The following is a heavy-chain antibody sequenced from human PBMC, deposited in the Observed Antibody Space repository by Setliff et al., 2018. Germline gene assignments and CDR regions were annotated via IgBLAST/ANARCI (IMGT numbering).Heavy chain of an antibody. CDR3: ARESQIACFGCSGGSSWFGAFDI. CDR1: GFTFSSYA. D-gene: IGHD2-15*01. V-gene: IGHV3-23*01. J-gene: IGHJ3*02. Sequence: GGSLRLSCAASGFTFSSYAMSWVRQAPGKGLEWVSAISGSGGSTYYADSVKGRFTISRDNSKNTLYLQMNSLRAEDTAVYYCARESQIACFGCSGGSSWFGAFDIWGQGTMVTVSS. CDR2: ISGSGGST.